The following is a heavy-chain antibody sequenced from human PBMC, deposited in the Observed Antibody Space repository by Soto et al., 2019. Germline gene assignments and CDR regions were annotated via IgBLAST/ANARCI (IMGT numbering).Heavy chain of an antibody. Sequence: SLRRSCASSGFTFSIYGLHWVLQAPGKGLEWVAVISYDGSNKYYADSVKGRFTISRDNSKNTLYLQMNSLRAEDTAVYYCSASRSYYYGMDVWGQGTTVTVSS. CDR3: SASRSYYYGMDV. J-gene: IGHJ6*02. V-gene: IGHV3-30*03. CDR1: GFTFSIYG. CDR2: ISYDGSNK.